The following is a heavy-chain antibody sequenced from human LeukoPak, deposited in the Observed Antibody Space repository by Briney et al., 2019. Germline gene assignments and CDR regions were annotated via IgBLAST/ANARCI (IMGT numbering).Heavy chain of an antibody. CDR2: IYSGGST. CDR1: GFTVSSNY. V-gene: IGHV3-53*01. D-gene: IGHD2-2*01. Sequence: GGSLRLSCAASGFTVSSNYMSWVRKAPGKGLEWVSVIYSGGSTYYADSVKGRFTISRDNSKNTLYLQMNSLRAEGTAVYYCARAPAAKYYYYGMDVWGQGTTVTVSS. CDR3: ARAPAAKYYYYGMDV. J-gene: IGHJ6*02.